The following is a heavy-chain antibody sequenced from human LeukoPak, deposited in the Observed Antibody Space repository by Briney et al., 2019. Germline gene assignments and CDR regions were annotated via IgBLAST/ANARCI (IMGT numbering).Heavy chain of an antibody. V-gene: IGHV4-39*07. D-gene: IGHD1-26*01. CDR1: GGSININNYY. J-gene: IGHJ4*02. CDR3: ARDGGGSYYGDFFDY. Sequence: PSETLSLTCTVSGGSININNYYWVWIRQPPGEGLEWIVSMYHSWSTYYNPSLKSRVTMALDTSKNQFSLKLSSVTAADTAVYYCARDGGGSYYGDFFDYWGQGTLVTVSS. CDR2: MYHSWST.